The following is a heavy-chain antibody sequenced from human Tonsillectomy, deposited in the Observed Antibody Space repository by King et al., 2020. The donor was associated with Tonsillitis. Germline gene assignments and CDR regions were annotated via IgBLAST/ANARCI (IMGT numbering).Heavy chain of an antibody. D-gene: IGHD4-17*01. V-gene: IGHV1-69*04. J-gene: IGHJ4*02. CDR2: IIPILGIA. CDR3: ASLETTVTTADAFDY. Sequence: QLVQSGAEVKKPGSSVKVSCKASGGTFSSYAISWVPQAPGQGLEWMGRIIPILGIANYAQKFQGRVTITADKSTSTAYMELSSLRSEDTAVYYCASLETTVTTADAFDYWGQGTLVTVSS. CDR1: GGTFSSYA.